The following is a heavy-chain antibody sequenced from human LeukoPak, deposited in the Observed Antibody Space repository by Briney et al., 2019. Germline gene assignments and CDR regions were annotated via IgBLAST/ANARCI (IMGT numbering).Heavy chain of an antibody. J-gene: IGHJ6*02. V-gene: IGHV3-23*01. CDR1: GFTFPTYS. Sequence: QPGGSLRLSCVASGFTFPTYSMAWVRQAPGKGLDWVSSINAAGDNIYYADSVKGRFSISRDNLKNTLYLQMHSLRAEDRAIYYCAKGIFGVIHNGIDVWGQGTAVTVSS. CDR2: INAAGDNI. D-gene: IGHD3-3*01. CDR3: AKGIFGVIHNGIDV.